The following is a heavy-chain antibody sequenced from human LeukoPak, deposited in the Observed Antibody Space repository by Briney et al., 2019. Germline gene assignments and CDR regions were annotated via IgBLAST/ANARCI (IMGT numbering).Heavy chain of an antibody. CDR1: GGSISSYY. CDR3: ARAISPVVPAATWFDP. CDR2: IYTSGST. J-gene: IGHJ5*02. Sequence: SETLSLTCTVSGGSISSYYWSWIRQPPGKGLEWIGYIYTSGSTNYNPSLKSRVTISVDTSKNQFSLKLSSVTAADTAVYYCARAISPVVPAATWFDPWGQGTLVTVSS. D-gene: IGHD2-2*01. V-gene: IGHV4-4*09.